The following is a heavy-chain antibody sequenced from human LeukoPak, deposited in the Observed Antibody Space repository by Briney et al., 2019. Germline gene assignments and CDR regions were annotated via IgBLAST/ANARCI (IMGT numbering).Heavy chain of an antibody. Sequence: GGSLRLSCAASGFTFSSYAMSWVRQAPGKGLEWVSAISGSGGSTYYADSMKGRFTISRDNSKNTLYLQMNSLRAEDTAVYYCAKDLDSRWIQLTNWFDPWGQGTLVTVSS. CDR3: AKDLDSRWIQLTNWFDP. V-gene: IGHV3-23*01. CDR1: GFTFSSYA. CDR2: ISGSGGST. D-gene: IGHD5-18*01. J-gene: IGHJ5*02.